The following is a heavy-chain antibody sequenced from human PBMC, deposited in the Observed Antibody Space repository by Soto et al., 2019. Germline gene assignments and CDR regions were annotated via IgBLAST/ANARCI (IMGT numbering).Heavy chain of an antibody. V-gene: IGHV1-69*13. Sequence: SVKVSCEASGGTFSTFCTSWVRQAPGQGLEWMGGIIPFFGTARYSQKFEDRITITADESTNTVYMDLRSLTSEDTAIYYCAKSAPMDAGDKYYYDFWGQGALVTVSS. CDR1: GGTFSTFC. CDR3: AKSAPMDAGDKYYYDF. CDR2: IIPFFGTA. J-gene: IGHJ4*02. D-gene: IGHD4-17*01.